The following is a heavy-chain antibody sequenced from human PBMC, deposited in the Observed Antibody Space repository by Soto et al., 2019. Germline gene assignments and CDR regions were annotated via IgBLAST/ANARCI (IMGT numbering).Heavy chain of an antibody. CDR2: ISATGTTT. D-gene: IGHD6-13*01. CDR1: EFSFSSYA. V-gene: IGHV3-23*01. J-gene: IGHJ4*02. Sequence: PGGSLRLSCAASEFSFSSYALNWVRQAPGKGLEWVSAISATGTTTYYAGSVKGRFTISRDNSKRTLFLQMDSLSPEDTAVYYCATYSSPFDYWGQGTLVTVSS. CDR3: ATYSSPFDY.